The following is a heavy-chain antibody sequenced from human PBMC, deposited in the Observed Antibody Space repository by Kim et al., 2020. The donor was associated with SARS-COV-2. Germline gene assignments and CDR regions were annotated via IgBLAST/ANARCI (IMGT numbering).Heavy chain of an antibody. V-gene: IGHV3-30*02. D-gene: IGHD2-15*01. J-gene: IGHJ6*02. CDR3: AKMVEKYYYAMDV. Sequence: FYAASGKGRFASSRDNSNCTLYLQMSSLRAEDTAVYYCAKMVEKYYYAMDVWGQGTTVSVSS.